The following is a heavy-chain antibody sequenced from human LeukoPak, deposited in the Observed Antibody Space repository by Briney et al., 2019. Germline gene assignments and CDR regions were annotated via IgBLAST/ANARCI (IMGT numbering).Heavy chain of an antibody. CDR3: ARAGVVTNPNSYWYFDL. CDR1: GGSIRSYY. J-gene: IGHJ2*01. D-gene: IGHD3-3*01. V-gene: IGHV4-59*01. CDR2: IYYSGST. Sequence: PSETLSLTCTVSGGSIRSYYWSWIRQPPGKGLEWIGYIYYSGSTNYHPSLESRVTISVDTSKHQFSLKLNSVTAADTAVYYCARAGVVTNPNSYWYFDLWGRGTLVTVSS.